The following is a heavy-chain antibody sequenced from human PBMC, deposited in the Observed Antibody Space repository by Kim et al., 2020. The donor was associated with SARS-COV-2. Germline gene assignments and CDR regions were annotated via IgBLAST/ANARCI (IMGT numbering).Heavy chain of an antibody. Sequence: GGSLRLSCAASGFTFSSYGMHWVRQAPGKGLEWMAAISYDGRNKYYVDPAKGRFAISRDNSKNTLFLQMNSPRAEDTAVYYCAKAMTVVTPTFDYWGQGTLVTVSS. CDR3: AKAMTVVTPTFDY. CDR1: GFTFSSYG. D-gene: IGHD2-21*02. CDR2: ISYDGRNK. V-gene: IGHV3-30*18. J-gene: IGHJ4*02.